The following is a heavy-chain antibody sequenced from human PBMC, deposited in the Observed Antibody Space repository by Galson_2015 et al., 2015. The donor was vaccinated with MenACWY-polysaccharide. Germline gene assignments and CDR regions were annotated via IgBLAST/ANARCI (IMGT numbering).Heavy chain of an antibody. Sequence: SLRLSCAASRFSFNSYGMHWVRQAPGKGLEWVAFIRNDGSNQYYADSVKGRFTISRDNSKNTLYLQMNSLRVEDTAMYYCAKDRGATPSDDDYWGQGTLVTVSS. CDR1: RFSFNSYG. CDR2: IRNDGSNQ. J-gene: IGHJ4*02. CDR3: AKDRGATPSDDDY. V-gene: IGHV3-30*02. D-gene: IGHD3-10*01.